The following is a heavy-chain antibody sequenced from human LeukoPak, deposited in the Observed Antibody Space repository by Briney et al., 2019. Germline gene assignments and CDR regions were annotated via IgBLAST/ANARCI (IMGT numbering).Heavy chain of an antibody. J-gene: IGHJ4*02. CDR1: GYSFTGYY. CDR2: INPNSGDT. V-gene: IGHV1-2*02. D-gene: IGHD6-6*01. CDR3: ARVDCSSSSGPWDY. Sequence: ASVKVSCKASGYSFTGYYIYWVRQAPGQGLEWMGWINPNSGDTNYAQKFQGRVTMTRDTSISTAYMELSRLTSDDTAVYYCARVDCSSSSGPWDYWGQGTLVTVSS.